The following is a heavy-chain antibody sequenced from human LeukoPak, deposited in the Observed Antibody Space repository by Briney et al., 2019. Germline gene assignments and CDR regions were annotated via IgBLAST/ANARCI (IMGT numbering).Heavy chain of an antibody. V-gene: IGHV4-34*01. D-gene: IGHD4-23*01. J-gene: IGHJ5*02. Sequence: SETLSLTCTVSGGSISSYYWSWIRQPPGKGLEWIGEINHSGSTNYNPSLKSRVTISVDTSKNQFSLKLSSVTAADTAVYYCAKWDYGGNRRWFDPWGQGTLVTVSS. CDR1: GGSISSYY. CDR3: AKWDYGGNRRWFDP. CDR2: INHSGST.